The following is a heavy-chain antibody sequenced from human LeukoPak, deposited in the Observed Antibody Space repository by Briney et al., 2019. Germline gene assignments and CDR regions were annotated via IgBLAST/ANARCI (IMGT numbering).Heavy chain of an antibody. CDR1: GGSISSYY. V-gene: IGHV4-59*01. D-gene: IGHD4-17*01. Sequence: SETLSLTRTVSGGSISSYYWSWIRQPPGKGLEWIGYIHYSGSTNYNPSLKSRVTISVDTSKNQFSLKLSSVTAADTAVYYCARRYGDREDFWGQGTLVTVSS. CDR2: IHYSGST. CDR3: ARRYGDREDF. J-gene: IGHJ4*02.